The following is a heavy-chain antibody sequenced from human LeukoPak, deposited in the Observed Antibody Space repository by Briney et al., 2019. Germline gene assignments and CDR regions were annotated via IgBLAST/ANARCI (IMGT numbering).Heavy chain of an antibody. Sequence: PGRSLRLSCAASRFTFSSYGMHWVRQAPGKGLEGGAVIWYDGSNKDYTDSVKGRFTISRDNSKNTLYLQMNSLRAEDTAVYYCARDFRFVVAATNYYYGMDVWGKGTTVTVSS. CDR2: IWYDGSNK. CDR1: RFTFSSYG. J-gene: IGHJ6*04. V-gene: IGHV3-33*01. CDR3: ARDFRFVVAATNYYYGMDV. D-gene: IGHD2-15*01.